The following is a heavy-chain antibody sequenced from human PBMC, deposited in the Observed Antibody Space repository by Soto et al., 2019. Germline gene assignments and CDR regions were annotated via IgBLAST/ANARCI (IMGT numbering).Heavy chain of an antibody. CDR1: GGSFNDYY. V-gene: IGHV4-34*02. CDR2: INYRGTT. J-gene: IGHJ5*02. Sequence: QVRLQQWGTGLLKPSETLSRTCAVFGGSFNDYYWSWIRQPPGGGLEWIGEINYRGTTKYNPSLNSRVAITVDTSKNQFSLKVSAVTAADTAVYYCTRGGPIMGAIVSNDRPANCFDPWGQGTLVTVSS. D-gene: IGHD1-26*01. CDR3: TRGGPIMGAIVSNDRPANCFDP.